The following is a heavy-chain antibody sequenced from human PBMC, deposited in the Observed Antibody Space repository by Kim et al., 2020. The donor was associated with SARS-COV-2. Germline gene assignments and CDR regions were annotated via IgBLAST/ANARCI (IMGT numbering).Heavy chain of an antibody. J-gene: IGHJ4*01. CDR2: IYYSGST. V-gene: IGHV4-61*01. D-gene: IGHD3-9*01. Sequence: SETLSLTCTVSGGSVSSGSYYWSWIRQPPGKGLEWIGYIYYSGSTNYNPSLKSRVTISVDTSKNQFSLKLSSVTAADTAVYYCARGEDILTGYWYFDYWG. CDR1: GGSVSSGSYY. CDR3: ARGEDILTGYWYFDY.